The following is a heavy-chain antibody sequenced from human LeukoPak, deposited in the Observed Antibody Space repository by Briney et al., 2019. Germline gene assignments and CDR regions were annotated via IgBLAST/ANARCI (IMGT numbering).Heavy chain of an antibody. J-gene: IGHJ4*02. CDR2: IYHSGSP. D-gene: IGHD2-21*01. V-gene: IGHV4-4*02. Sequence: SETLSLTCAVSGGSISSNNWWGWVRQPPGKGLEWIGEIYHSGSPNYNPSLKSRVTIPVDTSKTQYSLKLSSVTAADTAVYYCARQSEVNWGGHWYFDSWGQGTLVTVSS. CDR1: GGSISSNNW. CDR3: ARQSEVNWGGHWYFDS.